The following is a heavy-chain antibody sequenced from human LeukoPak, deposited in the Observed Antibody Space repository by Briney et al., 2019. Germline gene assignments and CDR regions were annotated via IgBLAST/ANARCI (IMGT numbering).Heavy chain of an antibody. Sequence: PSETLSLTCAVYGGSFSGYYWSWIRQPPGKGLEWIGNIHNSESTYYNPSLKSRVTMSVGTSKNQFSLKLSSVTAADTAVYYCARQVTFGYAFAYYFDYWGQGSLVTVSS. D-gene: IGHD5-18*01. J-gene: IGHJ4*02. CDR3: ARQVTFGYAFAYYFDY. CDR2: IHNSEST. CDR1: GGSFSGYY. V-gene: IGHV4-34*01.